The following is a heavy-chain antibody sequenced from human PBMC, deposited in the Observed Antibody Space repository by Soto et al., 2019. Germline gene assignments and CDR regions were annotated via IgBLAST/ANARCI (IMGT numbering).Heavy chain of an antibody. D-gene: IGHD5-18*01. J-gene: IGHJ6*02. V-gene: IGHV3-30*18. Sequence: GGSLRLSCAASGFTFSSYGMHWARQPPAKGREGGPVISYDGSNKYYADSVKGRFTISRDNSKNTLYLQMNSLRAEDTAVYYCAKEKVGYSYGYILYGMDVWGQGTTVTVSS. CDR2: ISYDGSNK. CDR3: AKEKVGYSYGYILYGMDV. CDR1: GFTFSSYG.